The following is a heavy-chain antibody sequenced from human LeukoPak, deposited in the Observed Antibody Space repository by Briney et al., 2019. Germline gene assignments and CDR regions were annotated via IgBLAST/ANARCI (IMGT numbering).Heavy chain of an antibody. CDR3: ARQGLAAAGFPFDY. CDR2: IYYSGST. Sequence: SETLSLTCTVSGGSISSSSYYWGWIRQPPGKGLEWIGSIYYSGSTYYNPSLKSRVTISVDTSKNQFPLKLSSVTAADTAVYYCARQGLAAAGFPFDYWGQGTLVTVSS. D-gene: IGHD6-13*01. J-gene: IGHJ4*02. CDR1: GGSISSSSYY. V-gene: IGHV4-39*01.